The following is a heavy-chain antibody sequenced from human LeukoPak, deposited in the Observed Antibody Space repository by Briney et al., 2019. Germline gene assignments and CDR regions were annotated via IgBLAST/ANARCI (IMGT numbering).Heavy chain of an antibody. CDR2: IYYSGRT. J-gene: IGHJ5*02. CDR1: AGSISSSNYY. D-gene: IGHD3-10*01. V-gene: IGHV4-39*01. Sequence: SETLSLPCTVSAGSISSSNYYWGWIRQPPGKGLEWIGGIYYSGRTYYNPSLKSRVTISVNTSQKQFSLKLRSVTAADTAVYYCARGRPDGSGSYYKFDPWGQGTLVTVSS. CDR3: ARGRPDGSGSYYKFDP.